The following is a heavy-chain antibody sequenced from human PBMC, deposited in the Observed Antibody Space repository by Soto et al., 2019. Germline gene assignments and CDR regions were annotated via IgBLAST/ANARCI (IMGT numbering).Heavy chain of an antibody. CDR1: GGTFSSYA. V-gene: IGHV1-69*12. Sequence: QVQLVQSGAEVKKPGSSVKVSCKASGGTFSSYAXXXXXXXXXXXXXWMGGIIPIFGTADYAQKFQGRVTITADESTXXXXXXXXXXXXXXXXXXXXXXXXXXXXXXGXDVWGQGTTVTVSS. J-gene: IGHJ6*02. CDR2: IIPIFGTA. CDR3: XXXXXXXXXXGXDV.